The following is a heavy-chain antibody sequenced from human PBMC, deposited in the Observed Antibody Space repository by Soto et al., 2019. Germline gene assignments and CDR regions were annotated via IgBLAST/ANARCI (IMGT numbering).Heavy chain of an antibody. CDR1: GFTFSSYA. CDR2: ISSEGAST. Sequence: LRLSCSVSGFTFSSYAMHWVRQAPGKGLEYVGSISSEGASTYYPDSVKGRFIISRDNSKNTLYLQMSSLRGEDTAVYYCVKDRYVDYWGQGILVTVSS. V-gene: IGHV3-64D*06. J-gene: IGHJ4*02. CDR3: VKDRYVDY.